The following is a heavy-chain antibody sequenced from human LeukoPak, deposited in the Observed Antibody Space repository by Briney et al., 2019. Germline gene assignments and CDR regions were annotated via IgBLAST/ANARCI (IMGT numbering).Heavy chain of an antibody. V-gene: IGHV3-9*01. CDR2: ISWNSGSI. CDR3: AKASSSGYDKYYYYGMDV. D-gene: IGHD5-12*01. CDR1: GFTFDDYA. Sequence: AGRSLRLSCAASGFTFDDYAMPWVRQAPGKGLEWVSGISWNSGSIGYADSVKGRFTISRDNAKNSLYLQMNSLRAEDTALYYCAKASSSGYDKYYYYGMDVWGQGTTVTVSS. J-gene: IGHJ6*02.